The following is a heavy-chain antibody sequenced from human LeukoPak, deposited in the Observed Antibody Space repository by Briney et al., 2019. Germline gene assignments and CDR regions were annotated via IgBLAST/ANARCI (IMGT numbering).Heavy chain of an antibody. J-gene: IGHJ6*03. CDR1: GYTFTGYY. CDR2: INPKSGGT. Sequence: GASVKVSCKASGYTFTGYYIHWVRQAPGQGLEWMGWINPKSGGTNYAQKFQGRVTMTRDTSISTAYMELSRLRSDDTAVYYCAREVSSSWYRDYMDVWGKGTTVTISS. V-gene: IGHV1-2*02. D-gene: IGHD6-13*01. CDR3: AREVSSSWYRDYMDV.